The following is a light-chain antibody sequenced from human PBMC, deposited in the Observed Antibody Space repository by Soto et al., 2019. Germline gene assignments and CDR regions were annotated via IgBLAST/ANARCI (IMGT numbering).Light chain of an antibody. J-gene: IGLJ2*01. CDR1: SSDVGGHKY. CDR2: EVS. V-gene: IGLV2-8*01. Sequence: QSALTQPPSASGSLGSSVTISCTGTSSDVGGHKYVSWYQHHPGKSPKLILFEVSQRPSGVPNRFSGSKSGNTASLTVSGLQSEDEADYYCRSYGGNTNCVIFGGGTKLTVL. CDR3: RSYGGNTNCVI.